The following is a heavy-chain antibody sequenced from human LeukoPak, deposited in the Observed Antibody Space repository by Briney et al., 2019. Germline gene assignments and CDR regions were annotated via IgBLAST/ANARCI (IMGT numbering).Heavy chain of an antibody. Sequence: PSETLSLTCAVYGDSFSGYYWSWLRQPPGKGLEWIGEINHSGSTNYNPSLKSRVTISVDTSKNQFSLKLSSVTAADTSVYYCASAPVGGTTLGFDYWGQGTLVTVSS. CDR3: ASAPVGGTTLGFDY. CDR1: GDSFSGYY. CDR2: INHSGST. J-gene: IGHJ4*02. V-gene: IGHV4-34*01. D-gene: IGHD1-26*01.